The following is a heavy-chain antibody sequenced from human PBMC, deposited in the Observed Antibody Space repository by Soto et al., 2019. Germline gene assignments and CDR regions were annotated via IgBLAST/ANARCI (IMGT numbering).Heavy chain of an antibody. CDR1: GGSFSGYY. D-gene: IGHD2-2*01. Sequence: SETLSLTCAVYGGSFSGYYWTWIRQSPEKGLGWIGEVNHSGTTYYNPSLKARVTISVHTPKNQFSLKMSSVTAADTAVYYCARGIGYCSSINCYSSRRLRFDSWGQGTLVTVSS. J-gene: IGHJ4*02. CDR2: VNHSGTT. V-gene: IGHV4-34*01. CDR3: ARGIGYCSSINCYSSRRLRFDS.